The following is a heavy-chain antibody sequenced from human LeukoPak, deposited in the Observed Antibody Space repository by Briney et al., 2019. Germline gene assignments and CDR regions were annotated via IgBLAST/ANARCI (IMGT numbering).Heavy chain of an antibody. V-gene: IGHV3-30*02. CDR3: AKEADYDFWSGYYRSLDY. J-gene: IGHJ4*02. D-gene: IGHD3-3*01. CDR1: GFTFSSYG. Sequence: TGGSLRLSCAASGFTFSSYGMHWVRQAPGKGLEWVAFIRYDGSNKYYADSVKGRFTISRDNSKNTLYLQMNSLRAEDTAVYYCAKEADYDFWSGYYRSLDYWGQGTLVTVSS. CDR2: IRYDGSNK.